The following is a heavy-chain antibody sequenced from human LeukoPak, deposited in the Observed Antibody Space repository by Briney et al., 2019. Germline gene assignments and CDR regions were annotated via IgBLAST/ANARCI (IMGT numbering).Heavy chain of an antibody. CDR1: GFTVSSNY. CDR2: IKQDGSEK. V-gene: IGHV3-7*01. CDR3: ARDKPGDSCYIY. J-gene: IGHJ4*02. D-gene: IGHD2-2*02. Sequence: PGGSLRLSCAASGFTVSSNYMSWVRQAPGKGLEWVANIKQDGSEKYYVDSVKGRFTISRDNAKNSLYLQMNSLRAEDTAVYYCARDKPGDSCYIYWGQGTLVTVSS.